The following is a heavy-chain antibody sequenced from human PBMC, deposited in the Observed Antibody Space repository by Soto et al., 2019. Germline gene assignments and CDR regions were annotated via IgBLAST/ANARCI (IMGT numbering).Heavy chain of an antibody. CDR1: GYPFTSYG. D-gene: IGHD2-8*02. CDR3: ARDRIIAVTGLLHY. V-gene: IGHV1-18*01. J-gene: IGHJ4*02. Sequence: QVQLVQSGAEVKKPGASVKVSCKTSGYPFTSYGINWVRQAPGQGPEWMGWISAYNGKTSYTQKFQGRGTMTTVTATSTAYMEPRSLRSYDTAVYYWARDRIIAVTGLLHYWGQGTLVTVAS. CDR2: ISAYNGKT.